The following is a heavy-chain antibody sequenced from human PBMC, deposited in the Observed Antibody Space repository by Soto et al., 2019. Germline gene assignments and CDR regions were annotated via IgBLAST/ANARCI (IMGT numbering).Heavy chain of an antibody. D-gene: IGHD2-2*01. V-gene: IGHV1-69*12. CDR2: IIPIFGTA. Sequence: QVQLVQTGAEVKKPGSSVKVSCKASGGTFSSYAISWVRQAPGQGLEWMGRIIPIFGTANYAQKFQGRVTLTACECXSTAYMELSSLRSEDTAVYYCARDSRSGSTSYFDYWGQGTLVTVSS. CDR3: ARDSRSGSTSYFDY. J-gene: IGHJ4*02. CDR1: GGTFSSYA.